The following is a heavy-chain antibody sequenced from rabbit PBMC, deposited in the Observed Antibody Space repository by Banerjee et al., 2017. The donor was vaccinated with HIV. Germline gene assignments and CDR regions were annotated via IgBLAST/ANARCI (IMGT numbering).Heavy chain of an antibody. CDR2: IHSSSGST. J-gene: IGHJ4*01. D-gene: IGHD4-1*01. Sequence: LSCKASGFSFSGYWMSWVRQAPGKGLEWIARIHSSSGSTGYASWAKGRFTISKTSSTTVTLQMTSLTAADTATYFCARDLAGVIGWNFGLWGPGTLVTVS. CDR1: GFSFSGYW. V-gene: IGHV1S45*01. CDR3: ARDLAGVIGWNFGL.